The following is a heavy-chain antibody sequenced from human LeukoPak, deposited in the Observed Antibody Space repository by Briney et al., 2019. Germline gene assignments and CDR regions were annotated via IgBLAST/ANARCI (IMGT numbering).Heavy chain of an antibody. CDR2: INSDGSST. J-gene: IGHJ6*02. CDR1: GFTFSSYG. D-gene: IGHD3-9*01. Sequence: GGSLRLSCAASGFTFSSYGMHWVRQAPGKGLVWVSRINSDGSSTTYADSVKGRFTISRDNAKNTMYLQMNSLRAEDTAVYYCTRDLMDYDVSTGLHHYYMDVWAKGPRSPSP. CDR3: TRDLMDYDVSTGLHHYYMDV. V-gene: IGHV3-74*01.